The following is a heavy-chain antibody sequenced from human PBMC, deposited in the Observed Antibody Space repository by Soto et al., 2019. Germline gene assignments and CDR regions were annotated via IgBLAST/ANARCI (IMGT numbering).Heavy chain of an antibody. V-gene: IGHV3-23*01. D-gene: IGHD2-15*01. Sequence: EVQLLESGGGLVQPGGSLRLSCAASGFAFSNYAMSWVRQAPGKGLEWVSVMSGRGGGTFYADSVKGRFTISRDNSRNTLYLQMNSLRAEDTAVYYCAQPPEVAAARGFFDYWGQGTLVTVSS. CDR3: AQPPEVAAARGFFDY. CDR1: GFAFSNYA. CDR2: MSGRGGGT. J-gene: IGHJ4*02.